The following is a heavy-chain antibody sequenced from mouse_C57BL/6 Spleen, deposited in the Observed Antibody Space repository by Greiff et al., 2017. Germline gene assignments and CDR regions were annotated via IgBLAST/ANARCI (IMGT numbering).Heavy chain of an antibody. J-gene: IGHJ4*01. V-gene: IGHV1-54*01. D-gene: IGHD3-1*01. CDR2: INPGSGGT. CDR1: GYAFTNYL. Sequence: VQLQQSGAELVRPGTSVKVSCKASGYAFTNYLIEWVKQRPGQGLEWIGVINPGSGGTNYNEKFKGKATLTADKSSSTAYMQLSSLTSEDSAVYFCARSGTGLYARDYWGQGTSVTVSS. CDR3: ARSGTGLYARDY.